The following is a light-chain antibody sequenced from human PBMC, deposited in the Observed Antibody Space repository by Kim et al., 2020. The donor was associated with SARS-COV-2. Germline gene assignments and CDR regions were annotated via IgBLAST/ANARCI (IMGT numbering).Light chain of an antibody. CDR3: QSYNRDNVI. CDR1: SGSIDGNY. J-gene: IGLJ2*01. CDR2: EDD. V-gene: IGLV6-57*03. Sequence: GKTVTISCTRRSGSIDGNYVQWYQQRPGGVPTTVIYEDDERPSGVSDRFSGSIDNSSNSASLTISGLRTEDEADYYCQSYNRDNVIFGGGTQLTVL.